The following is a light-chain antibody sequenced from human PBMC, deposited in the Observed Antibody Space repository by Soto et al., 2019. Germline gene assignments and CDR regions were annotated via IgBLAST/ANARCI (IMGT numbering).Light chain of an antibody. Sequence: EIVLTQSPGTLSLSPGERATLSSRASQSVSSSYLAWYQQKPGQAPRLLIYGASSRATGIPDRFSGSGSGTDFSLTISRLEPEDFEVYYCQQYGSSPWTFGKGTKADI. V-gene: IGKV3-20*01. CDR2: GAS. CDR1: QSVSSSY. J-gene: IGKJ1*01. CDR3: QQYGSSPWT.